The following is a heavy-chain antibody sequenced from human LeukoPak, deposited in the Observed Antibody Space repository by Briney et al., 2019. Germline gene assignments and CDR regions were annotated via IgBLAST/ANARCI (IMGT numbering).Heavy chain of an antibody. D-gene: IGHD6-6*01. CDR3: ARVKGSNWFDP. CDR2: IYNSEST. CDR1: GVSISIYY. V-gene: IGHV4-59*01. J-gene: IGHJ5*02. Sequence: SETPSLTCTVSGVSISIYYWSWIRQPPGKGLEWIGYIYNSESTYYNPSLKSRVTISLDTSKNQFSLRLNSVTAADTVVYYCARVKGSNWFDPWGQGTLVTVSS.